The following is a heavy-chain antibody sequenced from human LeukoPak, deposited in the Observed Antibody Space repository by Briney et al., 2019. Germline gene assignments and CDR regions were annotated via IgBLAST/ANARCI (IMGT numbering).Heavy chain of an antibody. D-gene: IGHD3-16*01. CDR2: ISSSSSTI. Sequence: GGSLRLSCAASGFTFSSHSMNWVRQAPGKGLEWVSYISSSSSTIYYADSVKGRFTISRDNAKNSLYLQMNSLRAEDTAVYYCARGAYHYEDWGQGTLVTVSS. CDR1: GFTFSSHS. CDR3: ARGAYHYED. V-gene: IGHV3-48*01. J-gene: IGHJ4*02.